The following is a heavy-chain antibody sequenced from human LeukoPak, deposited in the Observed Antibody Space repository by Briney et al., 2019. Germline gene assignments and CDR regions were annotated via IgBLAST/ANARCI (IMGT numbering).Heavy chain of an antibody. D-gene: IGHD3-22*01. CDR2: IYGGGST. CDR1: GFTISSNY. CDR3: ARRIQYYYDSSGSGAFDI. V-gene: IGHV3-66*02. Sequence: GGSLRLSCEASGFTISSNYMSWVRQAPGTGLEWVSVIYGGGSTYYADSVKGRFTISRDNSRNTLYLQMNSLRTEDTAVYYCARRIQYYYDSSGSGAFDIWGQGTMATVSS. J-gene: IGHJ3*02.